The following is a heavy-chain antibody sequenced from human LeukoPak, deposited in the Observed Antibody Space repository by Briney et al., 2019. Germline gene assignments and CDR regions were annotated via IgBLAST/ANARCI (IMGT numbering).Heavy chain of an antibody. CDR3: ARGRGMTTYDY. CDR2: LLYDGSNK. Sequence: GRSLRLSCAASGFTFSSYAMHWVRQAPGKGLEWEAVLLYDGSNKYYAHYVKGRFNISRDNSKNTLYLQMNNLRAEDTAVYYCARGRGMTTYDYWGQGTLVTVSS. J-gene: IGHJ4*02. D-gene: IGHD4-11*01. CDR1: GFTFSSYA. V-gene: IGHV3-30*04.